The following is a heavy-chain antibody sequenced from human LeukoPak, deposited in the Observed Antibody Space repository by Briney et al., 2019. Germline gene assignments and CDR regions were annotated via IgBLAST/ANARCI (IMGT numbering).Heavy chain of an antibody. J-gene: IGHJ3*02. CDR2: IYYAGST. D-gene: IGHD3-10*01. Sequence: SEALSLTCTVSGGSISNYFWSWIRQPPGKGLEWIGYIYYAGSTNYNPSLKSRVTISVGTSKNQFSLKLSSVTAADTAVYYCARPSRSISTAGAFDIWGQGTMVTVSS. CDR3: ARPSRSISTAGAFDI. V-gene: IGHV4-59*01. CDR1: GGSISNYF.